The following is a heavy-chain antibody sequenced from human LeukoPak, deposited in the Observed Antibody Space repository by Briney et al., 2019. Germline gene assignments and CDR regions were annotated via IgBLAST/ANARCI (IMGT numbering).Heavy chain of an antibody. CDR3: ARVRAPSFDYYGMDV. CDR2: IYYSGST. CDR1: GGSISSDSYY. Sequence: SETLSLTCTVSGGSISSDSYYWSWIRQPPGKGLEWIGYIYYSGSTNYNPSLKSRVTISVDTSKNQFSLKLSSVTAADTAVYYCARVRAPSFDYYGMDVWGQGTTVTVSS. J-gene: IGHJ6*02. V-gene: IGHV4-61*01. D-gene: IGHD4-17*01.